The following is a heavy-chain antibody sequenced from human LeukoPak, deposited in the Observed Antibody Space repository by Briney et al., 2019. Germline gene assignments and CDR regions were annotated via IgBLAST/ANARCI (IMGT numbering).Heavy chain of an antibody. Sequence: ASVNVSCKASGYTFTSYGISWVRQAPGQGLEWMGWISAYNGNTNYAQKFQGRVTMTRDTSISTAYMELSRLRSDDTAVYYCARGRYFDWLERDYWGQGTLVTVSS. CDR3: ARGRYFDWLERDY. D-gene: IGHD3-9*01. V-gene: IGHV1-18*01. J-gene: IGHJ4*02. CDR2: ISAYNGNT. CDR1: GYTFTSYG.